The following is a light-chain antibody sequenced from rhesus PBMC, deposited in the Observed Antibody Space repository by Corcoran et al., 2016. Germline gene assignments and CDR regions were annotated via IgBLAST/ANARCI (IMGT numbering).Light chain of an antibody. J-gene: IGKJ2*01. CDR3: LQHNSYPYS. Sequence: DIQMTQSPSSLSASVGDTVTITCRASQGISSYLNWFQQKPGKAPKLLIYAASSLESGVPSRFSGSGSGTEFTLTISSLQPEDFAAYYCLQHNSYPYSFGQVTKVEIK. CDR2: AAS. V-gene: IGKV1-28*01. CDR1: QGISSY.